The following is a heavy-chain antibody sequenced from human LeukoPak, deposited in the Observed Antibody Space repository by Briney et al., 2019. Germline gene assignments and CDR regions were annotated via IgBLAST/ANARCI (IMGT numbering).Heavy chain of an antibody. CDR1: GGSISSYYW. Sequence: KPSETLSLTCTVSGGSISSYYWSWIRQPPGKALEWLALIDWDDDKYYSTSLKTRLTISKDTSKNQVVLTMTNMDPVDTATYYCARGSSGWDFDYWGQGTLVTVSS. D-gene: IGHD6-19*01. V-gene: IGHV2-70*18. CDR3: ARGSSGWDFDY. J-gene: IGHJ4*02. CDR2: IDWDDDK.